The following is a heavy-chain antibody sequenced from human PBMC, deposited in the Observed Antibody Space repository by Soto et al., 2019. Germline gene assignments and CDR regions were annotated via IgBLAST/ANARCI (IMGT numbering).Heavy chain of an antibody. V-gene: IGHV2-26*01. CDR3: ARINGPGIDY. D-gene: IGHD2-8*01. CDR1: GFSLSNGRMR. J-gene: IGHJ4*02. Sequence: QVTLKESGPVLVKPTETLTLTCTVSGFSLSNGRMRVSWIRQPPGKALEWLAHIFSNDDKSYNTSLETRLFISKDTSKSQVVLTMANMDPVDTGTYYCARINGPGIDYWGQGTLVTVSS. CDR2: IFSNDDK.